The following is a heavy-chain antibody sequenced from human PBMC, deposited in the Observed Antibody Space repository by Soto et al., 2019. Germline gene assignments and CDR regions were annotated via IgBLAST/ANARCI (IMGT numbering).Heavy chain of an antibody. CDR1: GYSFTSYW. V-gene: IGHV5-10-1*01. CDR2: IDPSDSYT. CDR3: ASLYYYGSGSYRHLYGMDV. D-gene: IGHD3-10*01. Sequence: GESLKISCKGSGYSFTSYWISWVRQMPWKGLEWMGRIDPSDSYTNYSPSFQGHVTISADKSISTAYLQWSSLKASDTAMYYCASLYYYGSGSYRHLYGMDVWGQGTTVTVSS. J-gene: IGHJ6*02.